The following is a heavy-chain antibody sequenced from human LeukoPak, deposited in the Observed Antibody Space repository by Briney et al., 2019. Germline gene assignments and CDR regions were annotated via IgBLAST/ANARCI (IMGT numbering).Heavy chain of an antibody. J-gene: IGHJ4*02. V-gene: IGHV4-34*01. D-gene: IGHD6-6*01. CDR2: INYSGST. Sequence: ETLSLTCAVYGGSFSGYYWSWIRQPPGKGLEWIGEINYSGSTNYNPSLKSRVTISVDTSKNQFSLKLSSVTAADTAVYYCARGPGQLVPGYYFDYWGQGTLVTVSS. CDR3: ARGPGQLVPGYYFDY. CDR1: GGSFSGYY.